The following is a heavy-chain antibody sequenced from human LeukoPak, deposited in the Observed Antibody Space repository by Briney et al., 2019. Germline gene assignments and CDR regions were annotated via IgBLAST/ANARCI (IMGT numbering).Heavy chain of an antibody. CDR1: GDSISSGAYS. Sequence: PSETLSLTCVVSGDSISSGAYSWSWIRQPPGKGLEWIGYIFHTGSTFYNPFLKSRLTISVDNSKNQFSLRLSSVTAADTAVYYCARELWFANAPGSWLDPWGQGTLVTVSS. CDR3: ARELWFANAPGSWLDP. J-gene: IGHJ5*02. D-gene: IGHD3-10*01. V-gene: IGHV4-30-2*01. CDR2: IFHTGST.